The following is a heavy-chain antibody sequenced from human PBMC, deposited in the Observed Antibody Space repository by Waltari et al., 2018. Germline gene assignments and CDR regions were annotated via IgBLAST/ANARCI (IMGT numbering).Heavy chain of an antibody. CDR1: GFTFDDYA. CDR3: AKDLSYGSGLDV. J-gene: IGHJ6*02. Sequence: EVQLVESGGVVVQPGGSLRLSCAASGFTFDDYAMPWVRQAQGKGLEWVSLISWDGGSTYYADSVKGRFTISRDNSKNSLYLQMNSLRAEDTALYYCAKDLSYGSGLDVWGQGTTVTVSS. CDR2: ISWDGGST. D-gene: IGHD4-17*01. V-gene: IGHV3-43D*04.